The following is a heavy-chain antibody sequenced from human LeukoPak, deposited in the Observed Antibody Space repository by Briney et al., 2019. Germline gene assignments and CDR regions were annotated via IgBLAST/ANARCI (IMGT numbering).Heavy chain of an antibody. D-gene: IGHD6-6*01. CDR3: ARSSSSSLYFDY. Sequence: GGSLRLSWAASGFTVSDHYMNWVRQAPGKGLEWVSVMYSGGNIYYADSVKGRFTISRDNSQNTLYLQMDSPRADDTAVYYCARSSSSSLYFDYWGQGTLVTVSS. V-gene: IGHV3-53*01. J-gene: IGHJ4*02. CDR1: GFTVSDHY. CDR2: MYSGGNI.